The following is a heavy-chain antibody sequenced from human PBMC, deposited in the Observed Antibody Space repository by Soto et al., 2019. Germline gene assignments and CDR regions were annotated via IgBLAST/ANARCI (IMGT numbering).Heavy chain of an antibody. Sequence: QVQLVQSGAEVKKPGASVKVSCKASGYTFTGYYMHWVRQAPGQGLEWMGWINPNSGGTNYAQKFQGWVTMTRDTTISGDYKQRSRLRSDDTAAYYCTTACVEMARMWPGDYYYYYGMDVWGKGTTVTVSS. CDR2: INPNSGGT. V-gene: IGHV1-2*04. D-gene: IGHD5-12*01. CDR3: TTACVEMARMWPGDYYYYYGMDV. CDR1: GYTFTGYY. J-gene: IGHJ6*04.